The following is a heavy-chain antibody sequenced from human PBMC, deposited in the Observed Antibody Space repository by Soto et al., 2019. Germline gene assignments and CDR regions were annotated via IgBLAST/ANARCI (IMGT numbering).Heavy chain of an antibody. Sequence: EVQLVESGGGLVKPGGSLRLSCAASGFTFSSYSMNWVRQAPGKGLEWVSSISSSNSYIYYADSVKGRFTISRDNAKNSLYLQMNSMRAEDTAVYYCARTLSIAAAVRVHWGQGTLVTVSS. D-gene: IGHD6-13*01. CDR2: ISSSNSYI. CDR1: GFTFSSYS. CDR3: ARTLSIAAAVRVH. V-gene: IGHV3-21*01. J-gene: IGHJ4*02.